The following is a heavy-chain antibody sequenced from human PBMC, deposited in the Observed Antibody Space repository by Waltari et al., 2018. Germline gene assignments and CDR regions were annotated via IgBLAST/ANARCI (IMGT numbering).Heavy chain of an antibody. J-gene: IGHJ4*02. CDR2: MYYSGST. V-gene: IGHV4-39*01. D-gene: IGHD2-15*01. CDR3: VRHARTTSGGKHFDH. CDR1: GDSISSSSYY. Sequence: QLQLQESGPGLVKASETLSLTCTVSGDSISSSSYYWCWVRQPPGKGLEWIGNMYYSGSTYYNPSLKSRVTISGDTSKSQFSLKLSSVTAADTSMYYCVRHARTTSGGKHFDHWGQGMLVTVSP.